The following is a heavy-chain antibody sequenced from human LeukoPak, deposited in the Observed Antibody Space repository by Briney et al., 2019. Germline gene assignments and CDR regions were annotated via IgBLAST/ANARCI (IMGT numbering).Heavy chain of an antibody. V-gene: IGHV3-9*01. D-gene: IGHD2-2*01. Sequence: GGSLRLSCAASGFTFDDYAMHWVRQAPGKGLEWVSGISWNSGSIGYADSVKGRFTISRDNAKNSLYLQMNSLRVEDTAVYYCARGVVVAPRSAFDIWGQGTMVTVSS. J-gene: IGHJ3*02. CDR3: ARGVVVAPRSAFDI. CDR1: GFTFDDYA. CDR2: ISWNSGSI.